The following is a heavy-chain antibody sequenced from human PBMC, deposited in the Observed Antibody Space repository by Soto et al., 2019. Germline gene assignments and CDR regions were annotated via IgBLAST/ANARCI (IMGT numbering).Heavy chain of an antibody. CDR2: IYWDDDK. V-gene: IGHV2-5*02. Sequence: QITLKESGPTLVKPTQTLTLTCTFSGFSLSTSGGGVGWIRQPPGKALEWLALIYWDDDKRYSPSLKNRLTITNDTSNDHVVQTMTNIDPVDTATYYCAHSRGGGNSAWFDPWGQGTLLTVSS. J-gene: IGHJ5*01. CDR1: GFSLSTSGGG. CDR3: AHSRGGGNSAWFDP. D-gene: IGHD2-21*02.